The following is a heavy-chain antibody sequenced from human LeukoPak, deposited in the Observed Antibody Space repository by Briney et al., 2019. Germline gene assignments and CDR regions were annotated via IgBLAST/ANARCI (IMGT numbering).Heavy chain of an antibody. D-gene: IGHD3-10*01. J-gene: IGHJ6*02. CDR2: INHSGST. CDR3: ASLMKLGSDYYGMDV. V-gene: IGHV4-34*01. Sequence: SEILSLTCAVYGGSFSGYYWSWIRQPPGKGLEWIGEINHSGSTNYNPSLKSRVTISVDTSKNQFSLKLSSVTAADTAVYYCASLMKLGSDYYGMDVWGQGTTVTVSS. CDR1: GGSFSGYY.